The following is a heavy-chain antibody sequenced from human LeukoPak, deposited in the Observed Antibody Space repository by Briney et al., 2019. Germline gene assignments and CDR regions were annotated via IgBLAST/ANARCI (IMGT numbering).Heavy chain of an antibody. CDR1: GFPLSNYA. CDR3: ARAPVTSCRGAFCYPFDY. V-gene: IGHV3-23*01. CDR2: TSSSDDGT. Sequence: GGSLRLSCVASGFPLSNYAMSWVRQVPGKGLEWVSATSSSDDGTYYADSVRGRFTISRDNSKNTLYLQMNRLRVEDAALYYCARAPVTSCRGAFCYPFDYWGQGILVTVSS. D-gene: IGHD2-21*01. J-gene: IGHJ4*02.